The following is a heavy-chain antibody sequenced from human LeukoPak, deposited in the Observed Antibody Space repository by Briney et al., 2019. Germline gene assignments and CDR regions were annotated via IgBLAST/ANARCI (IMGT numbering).Heavy chain of an antibody. CDR1: GFTFSNYG. CDR2: IYTTGNT. Sequence: GGSLRLSCTASGFTFSNYGMHWVRQAPGKGLEWVSFIYTTGNTHNSDSVKGRFTISRDSSKNTLYLQMNSLRAEDTAVYYCARRAGDYSHPYDYWGQGTLVTVSS. CDR3: ARRAGDYSHPYDY. V-gene: IGHV3-53*01. J-gene: IGHJ4*02. D-gene: IGHD3-22*01.